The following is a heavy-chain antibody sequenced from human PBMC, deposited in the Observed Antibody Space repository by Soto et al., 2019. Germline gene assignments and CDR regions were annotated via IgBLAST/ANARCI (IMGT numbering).Heavy chain of an antibody. CDR2: SDPEGGKT. CDR3: PPGASAGMRDF. CDR1: GFTDSDLS. D-gene: IGHD6-13*01. J-gene: IGHJ4*02. Sequence: QVQVVQAGDEVKKPGASEKGSCRVSGFTDSDLSIQWVRQTPGTGLEWIGGSDPEGGKTIYASKFQGRVTMTEDSSSDTAFLEVNKLMPKDTVFYCGPPGASAGMRDFWGQGTLVTVSS. V-gene: IGHV1-24*01.